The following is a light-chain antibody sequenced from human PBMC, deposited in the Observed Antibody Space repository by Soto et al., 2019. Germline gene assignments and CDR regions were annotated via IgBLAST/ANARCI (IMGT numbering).Light chain of an antibody. J-gene: IGKJ4*01. CDR1: QSMSTNY. CDR2: GAS. V-gene: IGKV3-20*01. CDR3: HQYDSSPLT. Sequence: EIVLAQSPDTLSLSPGERATLSCRTSQSMSTNYLAWYQQKGGQPPRLLIYGASIMATGIPDRFSGSGSGTDFTLTISRLEPEDFAVYYCHQYDSSPLTFGGGAKVEIK.